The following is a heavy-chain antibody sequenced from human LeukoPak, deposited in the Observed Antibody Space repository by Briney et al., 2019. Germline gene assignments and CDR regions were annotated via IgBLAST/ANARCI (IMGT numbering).Heavy chain of an antibody. D-gene: IGHD2-8*01. J-gene: IGHJ3*01. CDR2: IYYSGST. V-gene: IGHV4-59*12. Sequence: SETLSLTCTVSGGSISSYYWSWIRQPPGKGLEWIGYIYYSGSTNYNPSLKSRVTISVDTSKNQFSLKLSSVTAADTAVYYCARDLSVLSAHGAFDXXXQXTXXXVXS. CDR1: GGSISSYY. CDR3: ARDLSVLSAHGAFDX.